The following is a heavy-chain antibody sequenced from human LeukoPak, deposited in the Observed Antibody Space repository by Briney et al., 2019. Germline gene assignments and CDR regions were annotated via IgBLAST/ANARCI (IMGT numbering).Heavy chain of an antibody. CDR2: ISSSSSYI. CDR1: GFTFSSYS. D-gene: IGHD2-2*01. Sequence: GGSLRLSCAPSGFTFSSYSMNWVRQAPGKGLEWVSSISSSSSYIYYADSVKGRFTISRDNAKNSLYLQMNSLRAEDTAVYYCARDLYCSSTSCYYGMDVWGQGTTVTVSS. J-gene: IGHJ6*02. V-gene: IGHV3-21*01. CDR3: ARDLYCSSTSCYYGMDV.